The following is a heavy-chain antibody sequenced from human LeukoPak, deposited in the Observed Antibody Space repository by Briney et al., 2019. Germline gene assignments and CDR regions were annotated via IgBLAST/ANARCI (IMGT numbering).Heavy chain of an antibody. CDR1: GYTFTGYY. D-gene: IGHD6-19*01. V-gene: IGHV1-2*02. J-gene: IGHJ3*02. Sequence: ASVKVSCKASGYTFTGYYMHWVRQAPGQGLEWMGWIYPNSGGTNYAQKLQGRVTMTRGTSISTGYMELSSLRSDDTAVYYCARGIAVAPGDTFDIWGQGTMVTVSS. CDR2: IYPNSGGT. CDR3: ARGIAVAPGDTFDI.